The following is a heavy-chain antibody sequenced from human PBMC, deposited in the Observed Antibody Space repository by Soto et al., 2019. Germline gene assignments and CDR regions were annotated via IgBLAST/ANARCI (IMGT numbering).Heavy chain of an antibody. J-gene: IGHJ5*02. Sequence: GASVKVSCKASGYTFTTHYMHWVRQAPGQGLEWMGIINPSGGSTNYAQKFQGRVTMTSDTSTSTVYMELSSLTTDDTAVYYCARVIVPTTVTTSNWFDPWGQGTLVTVSS. V-gene: IGHV1-46*01. CDR3: ARVIVPTTVTTSNWFDP. CDR2: INPSGGST. D-gene: IGHD4-17*01. CDR1: GYTFTTHY.